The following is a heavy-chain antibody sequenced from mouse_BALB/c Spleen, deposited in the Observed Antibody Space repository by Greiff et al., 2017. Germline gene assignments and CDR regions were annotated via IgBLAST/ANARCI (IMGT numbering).Heavy chain of an antibody. Sequence: QVQLQQSGPELVKPGASGKMSCKASGYTFTSYYIHWVKRRPGQGLGWIGRIYPGEGSTTYNEKFKGKTTLTADKSSSTAYMLLSSLTSAESTIYFCATRDYYDSRPSFDYWGQGTTLTVSS. CDR2: IYPGEGST. CDR3: ATRDYYDSRPSFDY. J-gene: IGHJ2*01. V-gene: IGHV1S56*01. D-gene: IGHD1-1*01. CDR1: GYTFTSYY.